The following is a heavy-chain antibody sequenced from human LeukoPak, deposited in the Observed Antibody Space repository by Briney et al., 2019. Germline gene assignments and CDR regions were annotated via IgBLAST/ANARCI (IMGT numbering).Heavy chain of an antibody. CDR3: TTGPVTQGG. V-gene: IGHV3-15*01. CDR2: IKSKSDGETT. D-gene: IGHD4-11*01. CDR1: GFTFSSYS. J-gene: IGHJ4*02. Sequence: GGSLRLSCAASGFTFSSYSMNWVRQAPGKGLEWVGRIKSKSDGETTDYAAPVKGRFTISRDDSKNTLYLQMNSLKTDDTAVYYCTTGPVTQGGWGQGVLVTVSS.